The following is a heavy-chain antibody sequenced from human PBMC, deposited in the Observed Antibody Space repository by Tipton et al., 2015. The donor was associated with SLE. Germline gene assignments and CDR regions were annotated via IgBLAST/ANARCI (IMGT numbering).Heavy chain of an antibody. CDR2: ITRRGKT. CDR1: DGSLSNYY. Sequence: TLSLTCAVHDGSLSNYYWSWFRRPPGRGLEWIGEITRRGKTNYNPSLKSRVTISVDTSKNQFSLNLRSVTAADTAVYYCARTTEYFDPWGQGTLVTVSS. D-gene: IGHD1-1*01. CDR3: ARTTEYFDP. V-gene: IGHV4-34*01. J-gene: IGHJ5*02.